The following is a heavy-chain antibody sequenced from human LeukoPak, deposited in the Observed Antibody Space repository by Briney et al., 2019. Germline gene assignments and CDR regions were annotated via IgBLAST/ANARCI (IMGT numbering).Heavy chain of an antibody. Sequence: SVKVSCKASGYTFTSYAISWVRQAPGQGLEWMGRIIPILGIANYAQKFQGRVTITADKSTSTAYMELSSLRSEDTAVYYCARGIAAAGNLGYWGQGTLVTVSS. CDR2: IIPILGIA. J-gene: IGHJ4*02. CDR1: GYTFTSYA. V-gene: IGHV1-69*04. D-gene: IGHD6-13*01. CDR3: ARGIAAAGNLGY.